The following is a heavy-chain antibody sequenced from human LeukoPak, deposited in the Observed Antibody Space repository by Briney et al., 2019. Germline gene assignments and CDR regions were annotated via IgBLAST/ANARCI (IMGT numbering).Heavy chain of an antibody. CDR3: ARVGPENVGEYQLRKRYYFDY. D-gene: IGHD2-2*01. CDR2: IYYSGST. CDR1: GGSISRYD. J-gene: IGHJ4*02. Sequence: SETLSLTRTVSGGSISRYDLSWIRQPPGKGLEWIGDIYYSGSTNYHPSLKSRVTISVDTSKNQFSLKLSSVTAADMAVYYCARVGPENVGEYQLRKRYYFDYWGQGTLVTVSS. V-gene: IGHV4-59*01.